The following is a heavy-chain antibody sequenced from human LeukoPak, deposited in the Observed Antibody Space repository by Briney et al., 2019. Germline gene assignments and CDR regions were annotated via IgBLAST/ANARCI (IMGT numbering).Heavy chain of an antibody. CDR1: GVTVGSNY. J-gene: IGHJ3*01. D-gene: IGHD2-15*01. CDR2: IYSGDNA. Sequence: PGGSLRLSCAASGVTVGSNYMSWVRQAPGKGLEWVSVIYSGDNAYYADSVKGRFTISRDNSKNTLNLQMNGLRAEDTAVYYCARDRGAGYCSGGGCYPAVFDLWGQGTMVTVSS. V-gene: IGHV3-53*01. CDR3: ARDRGAGYCSGGGCYPAVFDL.